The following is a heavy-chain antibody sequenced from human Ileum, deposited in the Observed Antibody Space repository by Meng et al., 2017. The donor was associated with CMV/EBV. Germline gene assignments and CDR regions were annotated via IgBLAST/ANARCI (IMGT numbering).Heavy chain of an antibody. D-gene: IGHD4-23*01. CDR3: TTDVCGGNSCAFDD. J-gene: IGHJ4*02. V-gene: IGHV3-15*01. CDR2: IKSKTDGGTA. CDR1: MFTFRSAW. Sequence: GESLKISCAASMFTFRSAWLSWVRQAPGKGLEWVGRIKSKTDGGTADYAVPVKGRFTISRDDSKNMMYLQMNSLKTEDTAVYYCTTDVCGGNSCAFDDWGQGTLVTVSS.